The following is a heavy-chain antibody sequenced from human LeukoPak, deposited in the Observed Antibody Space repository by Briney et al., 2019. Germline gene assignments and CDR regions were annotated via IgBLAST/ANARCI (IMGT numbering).Heavy chain of an antibody. CDR1: GGSLSSYY. CDR2: IYDTGPT. V-gene: IGHV4-59*08. CDR3: ARRGGEAFDY. J-gene: IGHJ4*02. Sequence: SETLSLTYTVSGGSLSSYYWGWIRQPPGKGLEWIGYIYDTGPTRYNPSLESRVTISVDTSKNQFSLKLRSVTAADTAVYYCARRGGEAFDYWGQGTLVTVSS. D-gene: IGHD3-16*01.